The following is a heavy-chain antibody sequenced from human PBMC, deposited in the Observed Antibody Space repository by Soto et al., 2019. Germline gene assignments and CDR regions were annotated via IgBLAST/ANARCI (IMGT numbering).Heavy chain of an antibody. J-gene: IGHJ3*01. CDR3: ARPRVPANSAFDP. Sequence: EVQLVESGGGLVQPGGSLRLSCAASGFTFSGYWMHWVRLAPGKGLVGVSRINTDGTRIDYAAFVEGRFTISRDNAKNTLYLQINNLRLEDTGVYFCARPRVPANSAFDPWGQGTMVTVSS. V-gene: IGHV3-74*01. CDR2: INTDGTRI. CDR1: GFTFSGYW.